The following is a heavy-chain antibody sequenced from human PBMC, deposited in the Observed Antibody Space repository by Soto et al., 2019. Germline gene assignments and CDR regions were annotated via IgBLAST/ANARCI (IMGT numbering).Heavy chain of an antibody. D-gene: IGHD3-22*01. J-gene: IGHJ5*02. Sequence: LQLQESGPGLVKPSETLSLTCSVSGDSISSSNYYWGWIRQSPGKGLECIGSIYNSGSTYYNPSLKSRVTISVDTSKNQFSLKLSSVTAADTAVYYCARHDLRNYDRSTFDPWGRGTLVTVSS. V-gene: IGHV4-39*01. CDR3: ARHDLRNYDRSTFDP. CDR2: IYNSGST. CDR1: GDSISSSNYY.